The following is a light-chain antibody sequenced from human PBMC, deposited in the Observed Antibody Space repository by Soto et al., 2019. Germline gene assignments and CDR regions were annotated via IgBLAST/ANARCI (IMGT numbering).Light chain of an antibody. Sequence: DIQMTQSPSSLSASVGDGVTITCRASQSFNNFVNWYQQKPGKAPKLLFYSTSTLQSGVPSRFSGSGSGTFFSLTITSLQPEDLGTYYCQQSYTTLGSFGQGTKV. J-gene: IGKJ1*01. CDR3: QQSYTTLGS. CDR2: STS. CDR1: QSFNNF. V-gene: IGKV1-39*01.